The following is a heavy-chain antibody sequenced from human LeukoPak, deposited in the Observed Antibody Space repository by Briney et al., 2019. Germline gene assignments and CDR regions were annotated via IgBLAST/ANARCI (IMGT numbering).Heavy chain of an antibody. V-gene: IGHV1-2*02. CDR1: GYTFTGYY. CDR2: INPNSGGT. Sequence: ASVKVSCKASGYTFTGYYMHWVRQAPGQGLEWTGWINPNSGGTNYAQKFQGRVTMTRDTSISTAYMELSRLRSDDTAVYYCARDALATGTAEPYYFDYWGQGTLVTVSS. D-gene: IGHD1-1*01. J-gene: IGHJ4*02. CDR3: ARDALATGTAEPYYFDY.